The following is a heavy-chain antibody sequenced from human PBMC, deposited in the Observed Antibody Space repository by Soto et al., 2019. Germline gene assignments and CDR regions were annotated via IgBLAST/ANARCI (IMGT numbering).Heavy chain of an antibody. J-gene: IGHJ4*02. Sequence: ASVKVSCKASGYTFTSYYMHWVRQAPGQGLEWMGWISAYNGNTNYAQKLQGRVTMTTDTSTSTAYMELRSLRSDDTAVYYCARVVDTAMVGGTYWGQGTLVTVSS. CDR1: GYTFTSYY. CDR2: ISAYNGNT. CDR3: ARVVDTAMVGGTY. V-gene: IGHV1-18*04. D-gene: IGHD5-18*01.